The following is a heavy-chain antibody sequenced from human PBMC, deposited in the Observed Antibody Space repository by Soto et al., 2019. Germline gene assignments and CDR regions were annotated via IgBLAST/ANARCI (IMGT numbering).Heavy chain of an antibody. CDR2: IIPILGIA. CDR3: DLAVVNGNFDY. J-gene: IGHJ4*02. CDR1: GGTFSSYT. D-gene: IGHD6-19*01. V-gene: IGHV1-69*02. Sequence: QVQLVQSGAEVKKPGSSVKVSCKASGGTFSSYTISWVRQAPGQGLEWMGRIIPILGIANYAQKFQGRVTITAEKSTSTAYMELSSLRSEDTAVYYCDLAVVNGNFDYWGQGTLVTVSS.